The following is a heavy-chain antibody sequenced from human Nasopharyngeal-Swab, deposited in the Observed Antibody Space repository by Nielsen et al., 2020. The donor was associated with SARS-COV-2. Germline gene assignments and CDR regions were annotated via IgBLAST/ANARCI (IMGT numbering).Heavy chain of an antibody. CDR1: GFTFSTYA. CDR2: ISASGGST. J-gene: IGHJ4*02. CDR3: ASWEGNDYGDYAFDY. V-gene: IGHV3-23*01. D-gene: IGHD4-17*01. Sequence: GGSLRLSCAASGFTFSTYAMGWVRQAPGKGLEWVSAISASGGSTYYADSVKGRFTISRDNSKNTLYVQMNSLRAEDTAVYYCASWEGNDYGDYAFDYWGQGTLVTVSS.